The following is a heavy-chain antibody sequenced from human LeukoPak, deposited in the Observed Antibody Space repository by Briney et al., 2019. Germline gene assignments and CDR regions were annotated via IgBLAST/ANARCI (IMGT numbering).Heavy chain of an antibody. J-gene: IGHJ3*02. CDR1: GGSFSTYQ. Sequence: SETLSLTCTVSGGSFSTYQWTWLRQPAGRGLEWIGRIHTRGTLSYNPSIQSRVTMSIDTAKHQFSLKLSSVTAADTAVYYCARESTTVGAIGAFDIWGQGTMVAVSS. CDR3: ARESTTVGAIGAFDI. D-gene: IGHD1-26*01. V-gene: IGHV4-4*07. CDR2: IHTRGTL.